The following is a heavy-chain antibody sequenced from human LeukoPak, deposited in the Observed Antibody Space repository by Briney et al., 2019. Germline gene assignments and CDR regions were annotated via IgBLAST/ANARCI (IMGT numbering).Heavy chain of an antibody. V-gene: IGHV7-4-1*02. D-gene: IGHD3-22*01. CDR3: ARTKGYYYDSSGYRRLEHAEYFQH. CDR2: INTNTGNP. J-gene: IGHJ1*01. Sequence: GASVKVSCKASGYTFTTYGLSWVRQAPGQGLEWMGWINTNTGNPTYAQGFTGRFVFSLDTSVSTAYLQISSLKAEDTAVYYCARTKGYYYDSSGYRRLEHAEYFQHWGQGTLVTVSS. CDR1: GYTFTTYG.